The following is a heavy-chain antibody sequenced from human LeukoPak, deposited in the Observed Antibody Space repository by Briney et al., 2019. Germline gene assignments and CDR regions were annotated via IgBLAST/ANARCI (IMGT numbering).Heavy chain of an antibody. D-gene: IGHD6-19*01. CDR3: ASAIAVAGVDAFDI. V-gene: IGHV1-24*01. J-gene: IGHJ3*02. CDR2: FDPEDGDT. CDR1: GYTLTELS. Sequence: ASVKVSCKVSGYTLTELSMHWVRQAPGKGLEWMGGFDPEDGDTIYAQKFQGRVTMTEDTSTDTAYMELSSLRSEDTAVYYCASAIAVAGVDAFDIWGQGTMVTVSS.